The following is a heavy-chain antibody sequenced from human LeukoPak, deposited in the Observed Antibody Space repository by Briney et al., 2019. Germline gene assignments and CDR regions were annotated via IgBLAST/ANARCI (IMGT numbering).Heavy chain of an antibody. V-gene: IGHV4-34*01. CDR2: INHSGST. CDR1: GGSFSGYY. J-gene: IGHJ5*02. D-gene: IGHD3-10*01. CDR3: ARKYGSGNKKYNWFDP. Sequence: SETLSLTCAVYGGSFSGYYWSWIRQPPGKGLEWIGEINHSGSTNYNPSLKSRVTISVDTSKNQFSLKLSSVTAADTAVYYCARKYGSGNKKYNWFDPWGQGTLVTVSS.